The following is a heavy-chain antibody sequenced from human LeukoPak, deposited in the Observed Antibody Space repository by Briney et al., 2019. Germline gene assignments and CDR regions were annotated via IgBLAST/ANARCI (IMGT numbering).Heavy chain of an antibody. Sequence: PGGSLRLSCIGSGFTFGDYGMSWVRQAPGKGLEWVGFIRSKAYGGTTEYAASVKGRSTISRDDSRSIAYLQMNSLKTEDTAVYYCTRGDYYDSSGYYLLFDYWGQGTLVTVSS. CDR3: TRGDYYDSSGYYLLFDY. CDR2: IRSKAYGGTT. D-gene: IGHD3-22*01. CDR1: GFTFGDYG. J-gene: IGHJ4*02. V-gene: IGHV3-49*04.